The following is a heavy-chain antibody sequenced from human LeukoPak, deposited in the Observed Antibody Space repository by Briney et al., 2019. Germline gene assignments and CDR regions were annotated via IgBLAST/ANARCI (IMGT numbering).Heavy chain of an antibody. V-gene: IGHV4-61*02. CDR2: IYTSGST. D-gene: IGHD6-19*01. Sequence: SETLSLTCTVSGGSISSGSYYWSWIRQPAGKGLEWIGRIYTSGSTNYNPSLKSRVTISVDTSKNQFSLKLSSVTAADTAVYYCARISTGYSSGWYQGVAAAFDFWGQGTMVTVSS. CDR3: ARISTGYSSGWYQGVAAAFDF. CDR1: GGSISSGSYY. J-gene: IGHJ3*01.